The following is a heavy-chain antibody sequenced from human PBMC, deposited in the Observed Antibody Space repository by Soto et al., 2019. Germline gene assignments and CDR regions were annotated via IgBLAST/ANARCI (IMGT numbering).Heavy chain of an antibody. J-gene: IGHJ4*02. Sequence: GGSLRLSCAASGFTFSSYSMNWVRQAPGKGLEWVSSISSSSSYIYYADSVKGRFTISRDNTKNSLYLQMNSLRAEDTAVYYCARGVDGYNPFDYWGQGTLVTVSS. CDR1: GFTFSSYS. V-gene: IGHV3-21*01. CDR2: ISSSSSYI. CDR3: ARGVDGYNPFDY. D-gene: IGHD5-12*01.